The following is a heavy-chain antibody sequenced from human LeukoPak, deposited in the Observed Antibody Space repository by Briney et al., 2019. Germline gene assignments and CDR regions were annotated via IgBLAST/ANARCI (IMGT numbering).Heavy chain of an antibody. CDR2: IYSGGST. D-gene: IGHD1-26*01. Sequence: GGSLRLSCAASGFTVSSNYMSWVRQAPGKGLEWVSVIYSGGSTYYADSVKGRFTISRDNSKNTLYLQMNSLRAEDTAVYYCAKDPLPWAWELLYYFDYWGQGTLVTVSS. V-gene: IGHV3-66*02. CDR1: GFTVSSNY. CDR3: AKDPLPWAWELLYYFDY. J-gene: IGHJ4*02.